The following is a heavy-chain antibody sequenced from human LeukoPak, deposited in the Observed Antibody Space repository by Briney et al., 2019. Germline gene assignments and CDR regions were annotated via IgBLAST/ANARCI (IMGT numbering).Heavy chain of an antibody. D-gene: IGHD3-22*01. CDR2: ISGSAGSI. V-gene: IGHV3-23*01. CDR3: ARCPVPYDSSARWFDP. CDR1: GFTFSSYA. Sequence: GGSLRLSCAASGFTFSSYAMNWVRQAPGKGLEWVSGISGSAGSIYYADSVKGRFTTSRDNSKNTLYLQMNSLRAEDTAVYYCARCPVPYDSSARWFDPWGQGTLVTVSS. J-gene: IGHJ5*02.